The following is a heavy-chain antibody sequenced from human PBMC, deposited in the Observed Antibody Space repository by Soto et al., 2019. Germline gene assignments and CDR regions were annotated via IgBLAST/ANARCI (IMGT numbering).Heavy chain of an antibody. V-gene: IGHV3-30-3*01. CDR2: ISYDGSNK. Sequence: GGSLRLSCAASGFTFSSYAMHWVRQAPGKGLEWVAVISYDGSNKYYADSVKGRFTISRDNSKNTPYLQMNSLRAEDTAVYYCERAEYRRRSFFYGLDLWGQGTTVTVSS. CDR1: GFTFSSYA. J-gene: IGHJ6*02. CDR3: ERAEYRRRSFFYGLDL. D-gene: IGHD6-6*01.